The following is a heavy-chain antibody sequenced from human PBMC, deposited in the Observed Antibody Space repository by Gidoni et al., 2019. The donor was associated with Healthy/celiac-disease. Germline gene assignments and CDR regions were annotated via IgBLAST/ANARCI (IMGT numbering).Heavy chain of an antibody. J-gene: IGHJ6*02. Sequence: EVQLVASGGGLVQPGGSLSLSCAASGFPVSSTYMSWVRQAPGKGLEWVSVMESGGSTYYADSVKGRFTISRDNSKNTLYLQMNSLRAEDTAVYYCARDIAAAGTGAFYYGMDVWGQGTTVTVSS. V-gene: IGHV3-66*01. CDR2: MESGGST. CDR1: GFPVSSTY. CDR3: ARDIAAAGTGAFYYGMDV. D-gene: IGHD6-13*01.